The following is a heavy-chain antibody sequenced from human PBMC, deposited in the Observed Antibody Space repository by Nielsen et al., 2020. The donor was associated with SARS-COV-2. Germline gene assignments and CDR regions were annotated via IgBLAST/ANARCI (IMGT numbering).Heavy chain of an antibody. J-gene: IGHJ3*02. Sequence: GESLKISCAASGFTFSSYAMHWVRQAPGKGLEWVAVISYDGSNKYYADSVKGRFTISRDNSKNTLYLQMNSLRAEDTAVYYCASLPGTPLRYFDWLTLGLAPAKDDAFDIWGQGTMVTVSS. CDR3: ASLPGTPLRYFDWLTLGLAPAKDDAFDI. CDR1: GFTFSSYA. D-gene: IGHD3-9*01. CDR2: ISYDGSNK. V-gene: IGHV3-30-3*01.